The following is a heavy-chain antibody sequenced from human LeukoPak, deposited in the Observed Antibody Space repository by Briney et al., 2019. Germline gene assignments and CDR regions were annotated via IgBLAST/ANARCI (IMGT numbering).Heavy chain of an antibody. V-gene: IGHV3-21*01. CDR2: ISSSSSYI. CDR1: GFTFSSYS. CDR3: ARDPSSSWYSSNWFDP. J-gene: IGHJ5*02. D-gene: IGHD6-13*01. Sequence: KPGGSLRLSCAASGFTFSSYSMNWVRQAPGKGLEWVSSISSSSSYIYYADSVKGRFTISRDNAKNSLYLQMNSLRAEDTAVYYCARDPSSSWYSSNWFDPWGQGTLVTVSS.